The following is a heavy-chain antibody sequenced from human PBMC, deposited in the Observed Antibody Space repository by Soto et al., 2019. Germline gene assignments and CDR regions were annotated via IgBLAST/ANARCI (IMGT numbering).Heavy chain of an antibody. V-gene: IGHV3-23*01. CDR3: ARRGYYYYSAGHWPTIHSDD. CDR1: VFTFTNHS. J-gene: IGHJ4*02. Sequence: PVGSLRLSCAASVFTFTNHSMSCVRQSPGKGLEWVSDIGGSGSSTYYADSVKGRFTISRDNSKDTLYLQMNGMRAEDTAVYYCARRGYYYYSAGHWPTIHSDDWGQAARVTVSS. CDR2: IGGSGSST. D-gene: IGHD3-22*01.